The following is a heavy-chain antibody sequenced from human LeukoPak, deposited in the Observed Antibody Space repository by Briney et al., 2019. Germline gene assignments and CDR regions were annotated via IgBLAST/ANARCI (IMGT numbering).Heavy chain of an antibody. J-gene: IGHJ4*02. CDR3: AKGNQYSSSLDY. V-gene: IGHV3-23*01. CDR2: IGGSGGTT. Sequence: GGSLRVSCAASGFTFSSYAMSWVRQAPGKGLEWVSAIGGSGGTTYYADSVKGRFTISRDNSKNTLYLLMNSLRAEDTAVYYCAKGNQYSSSLDYWGQGTLVTVSS. D-gene: IGHD6-13*01. CDR1: GFTFSSYA.